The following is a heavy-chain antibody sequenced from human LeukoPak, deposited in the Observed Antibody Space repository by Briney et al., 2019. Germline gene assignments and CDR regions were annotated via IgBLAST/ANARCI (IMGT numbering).Heavy chain of an antibody. CDR3: ARGRVVVTFDY. V-gene: IGHV4-34*01. Sequence: SETLSLTCAVHGGSFSGYYWSWIRQPPGKGLEWIGEINHSGSTNYNPSLKSRVTISVDTSKNQFSLKLSSVTAADTAVYYCARGRVVVTFDYWGQGTLVTVSS. CDR1: GGSFSGYY. D-gene: IGHD3-22*01. CDR2: INHSGST. J-gene: IGHJ4*02.